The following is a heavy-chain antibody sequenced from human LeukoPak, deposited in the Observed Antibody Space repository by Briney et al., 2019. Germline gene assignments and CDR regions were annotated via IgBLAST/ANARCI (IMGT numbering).Heavy chain of an antibody. D-gene: IGHD3-10*01. Sequence: PGGSLRLSCATSDLTVSDYYMSWVRQAPGRGLEWVSVISNGGVTYYADSVKGRFTISRDDSNDTVYPQMNNVRPEDTAVYYCGGSGSYYTPSYYWGQGTLVTVSS. V-gene: IGHV3-53*01. CDR1: DLTVSDYY. CDR2: ISNGGVT. CDR3: GGSGSYYTPSYY. J-gene: IGHJ4*02.